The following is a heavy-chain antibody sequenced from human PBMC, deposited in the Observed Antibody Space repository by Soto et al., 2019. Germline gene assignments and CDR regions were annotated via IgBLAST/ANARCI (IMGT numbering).Heavy chain of an antibody. V-gene: IGHV3-48*01. CDR3: ARDLLLWFGELGAFDI. CDR1: GFTFSSYS. D-gene: IGHD3-10*01. Sequence: GSLRLSCAASGFTFSSYSMNWVRQAPGKGLEWVSYISSSSSTIYYADSVKGRFTISRDNAKDSLYLQMNSLRAEDTAVYYCARDLLLWFGELGAFDIWGQGTMVTVSS. J-gene: IGHJ3*02. CDR2: ISSSSSTI.